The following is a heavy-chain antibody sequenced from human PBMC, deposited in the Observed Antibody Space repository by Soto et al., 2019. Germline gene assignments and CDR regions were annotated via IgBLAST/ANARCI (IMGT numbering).Heavy chain of an antibody. CDR1: GGSFSTYY. J-gene: IGHJ3*02. CDR2: INHSGSN. D-gene: IGHD3-9*01. V-gene: IGHV4-34*01. Sequence: QLQQWGAVLLKPSETLCLTCVVSGGSFSTYYYNWIRQSPGKGLEWIGEINHSGSNNYSPSLKSRVTMSLDTSKNQFSLKLSSVTAADTAVYYCARGGSNDWQVAFDIWGQGTMVTVSS. CDR3: ARGGSNDWQVAFDI.